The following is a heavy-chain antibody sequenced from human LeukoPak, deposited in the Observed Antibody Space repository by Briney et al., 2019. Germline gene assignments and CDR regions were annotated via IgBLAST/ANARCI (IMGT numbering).Heavy chain of an antibody. D-gene: IGHD3-9*01. CDR3: TTDLLRYFDWLRFDP. J-gene: IGHJ5*02. CDR2: IKSKTDGGTT. CDR1: GFTFSNAW. Sequence: GGSLRLSCAASGFTFSNAWMSWVRQAPGKGLEWVGRIKSKTDGGTTDYAAPVKGRFTISRDDSKNTLYLQMNSLKTENTAVYYCTTDLLRYFDWLRFDPWGQGTLVTVSS. V-gene: IGHV3-15*01.